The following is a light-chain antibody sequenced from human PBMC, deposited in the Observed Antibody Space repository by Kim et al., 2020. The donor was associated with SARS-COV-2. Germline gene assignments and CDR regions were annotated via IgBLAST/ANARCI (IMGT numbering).Light chain of an antibody. J-gene: IGLJ1*01. CDR3: QAWDGSTEV. CDR1: KLGDKY. CDR2: QDS. Sequence: SYELTQSPSVSVSPGQTASITCSGDKLGDKYACWYQQKPGQSPVLVIYQDSKRPSGIPERFSGSNSGNTATLTISGTQAMDEADYYCQAWDGSTEVFGTGTKVTVL. V-gene: IGLV3-1*01.